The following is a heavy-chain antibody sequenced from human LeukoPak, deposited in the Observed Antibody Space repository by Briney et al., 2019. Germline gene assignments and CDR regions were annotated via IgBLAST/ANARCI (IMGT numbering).Heavy chain of an antibody. V-gene: IGHV4-39*01. D-gene: IGHD3-10*01. CDR2: IYYSGST. Sequence: SSETLSLTCTVSGGSISSSSYYWGWIRQPPGKGLEWIGSIYYSGSTYYNPSLKSRVTISVDTSKNQFSLKLSSVTAADTAVYYCARRLLWFGESFDYWGQGTLVTVSS. J-gene: IGHJ4*02. CDR3: ARRLLWFGESFDY. CDR1: GGSISSSSYY.